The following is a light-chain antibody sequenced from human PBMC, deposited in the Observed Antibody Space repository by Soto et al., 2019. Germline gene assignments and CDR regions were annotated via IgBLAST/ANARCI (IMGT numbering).Light chain of an antibody. V-gene: IGLV2-14*01. CDR1: SSDIGGYNF. J-gene: IGLJ1*01. CDR2: DVG. Sequence: QSALTQPASVSGSPGQSITIACNGTSSDIGGYNFVSWYQQHPGKAPKLLIYDVGNRPSGVSNRFSGSKSGNTASLTISGLQAEDEAHYYCNSYRTVSTYVFGTGTKVTVL. CDR3: NSYRTVSTYV.